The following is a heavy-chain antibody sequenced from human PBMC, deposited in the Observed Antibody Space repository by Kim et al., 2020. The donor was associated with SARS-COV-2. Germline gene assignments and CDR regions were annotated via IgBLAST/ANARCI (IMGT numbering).Heavy chain of an antibody. D-gene: IGHD1-1*01. J-gene: IGHJ4*02. CDR2: T. Sequence: TGYEQKFQGRVTMTRETSTSTVYMELSSLRSEDTAVYYCARLEGGQSFDYWGQGTLVTVSS. V-gene: IGHV1-46*01. CDR3: ARLEGGQSFDY.